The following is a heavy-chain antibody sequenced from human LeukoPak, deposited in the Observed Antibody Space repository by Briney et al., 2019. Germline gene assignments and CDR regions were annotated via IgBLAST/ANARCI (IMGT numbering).Heavy chain of an antibody. D-gene: IGHD5-18*01. CDR3: ARDRRDTSMVWDY. CDR2: IYYSGHT. J-gene: IGHJ4*02. V-gene: IGHV4-59*01. Sequence: SETLSLTCTVSGGSISSYYWSWIRQPPGKGLEWIGYIYYSGHTNYNPSLKSRVTISVDTSKNQFSLKMRSVTAADTAVYYCARDRRDTSMVWDYWGRGTLVTVSS. CDR1: GGSISSYY.